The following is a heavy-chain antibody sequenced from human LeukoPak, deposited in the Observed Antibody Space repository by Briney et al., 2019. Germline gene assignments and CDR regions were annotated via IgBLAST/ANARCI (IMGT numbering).Heavy chain of an antibody. CDR2: IYPGDSDT. Sequence: GESLKISCKGSGYSFATNWIGWVRQIPGKGLEWMGIIYPGDSDTRYSPSFQGQVTISADKSVSTAPLQWSSLKASDTALYYCARLGQIVVGTASHDVFDIWGQGTMVTVSS. V-gene: IGHV5-51*01. CDR1: GYSFATNW. J-gene: IGHJ3*02. CDR3: ARLGQIVVGTASHDVFDI. D-gene: IGHD2-21*02.